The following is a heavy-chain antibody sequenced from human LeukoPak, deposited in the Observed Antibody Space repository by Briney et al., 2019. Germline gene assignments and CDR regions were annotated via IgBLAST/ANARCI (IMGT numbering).Heavy chain of an antibody. CDR3: ARDSSSFSAFYYYYMDV. J-gene: IGHJ6*03. V-gene: IGHV4-39*07. Sequence: SETLSLTCTVSGGSISSSSYYWGWIRQPPGKGLEWIGSIYYSGSTYYNPSLKSRITISVDTSKNQFSLKLSSVTAADTAVYYCARDSSSFSAFYYYYMDVWGKGTTVTVSS. CDR2: IYYSGST. CDR1: GGSISSSSYY. D-gene: IGHD6-13*01.